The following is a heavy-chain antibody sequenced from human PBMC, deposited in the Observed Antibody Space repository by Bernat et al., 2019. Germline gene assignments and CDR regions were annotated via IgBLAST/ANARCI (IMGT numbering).Heavy chain of an antibody. D-gene: IGHD2-2*01. CDR2: INHSGSA. Sequence: QVQQQQWGAGLLKPSETLSLTCAVYGGSFSGHYCNWIRQPPGKGLEWIGEINHSGSATYNASLKSRVTMSVDTSKKQYSLKLTSATAADTAVYYCARPLGCGSSTCPTDAFDIWGQGTMVTVSS. V-gene: IGHV4-34*02. J-gene: IGHJ3*02. CDR3: ARPLGCGSSTCPTDAFDI. CDR1: GGSFSGHY.